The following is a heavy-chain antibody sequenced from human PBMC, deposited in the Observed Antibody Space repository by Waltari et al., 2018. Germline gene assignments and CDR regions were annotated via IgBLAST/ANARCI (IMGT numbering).Heavy chain of an antibody. CDR3: AKDNLLTNDYVWGSYRYTAQYFDY. J-gene: IGHJ4*02. CDR1: GFTFDDYA. CDR2: NSWNSGSI. Sequence: EVQLVESGGGLVQPGRSLRLSCAASGFTFDDYAMHWVRPAPGKGLEWVSGNSWNSGSIGYADSVKGRFTISRDNAKNSLYLQMNSLMAEDTALYYCAKDNLLTNDYVWGSYRYTAQYFDYWGQGTLVTVSS. D-gene: IGHD3-16*02. V-gene: IGHV3-9*01.